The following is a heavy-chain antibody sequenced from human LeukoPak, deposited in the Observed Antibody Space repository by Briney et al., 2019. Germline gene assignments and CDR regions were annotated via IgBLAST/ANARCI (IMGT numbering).Heavy chain of an antibody. D-gene: IGHD3-10*01. CDR3: ARSYGSGNYFDY. CDR1: GGSISTYY. V-gene: IGHV4-59*01. CDR2: IYYSGSA. Sequence: PETLSLTCTVSGGSISTYYWSWLRQPPGKGLEWIGYIYYSGSAKYNPSLKSRVTMSVDTSKNQFSLKLSSVTAADTAVYYCARSYGSGNYFDYWGQGTLVTVSS. J-gene: IGHJ4*02.